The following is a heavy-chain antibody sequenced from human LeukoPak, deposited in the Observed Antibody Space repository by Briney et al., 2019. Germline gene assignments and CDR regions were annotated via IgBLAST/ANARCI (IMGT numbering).Heavy chain of an antibody. V-gene: IGHV4-39*07. Sequence: PSETLSLTCTVSGGSISSRSYYWGWIRQPPGKGLEWIGNIYYDGSTYYNPSLKSRVTISVDTSKNQFSLKLRSLTAADTAVYYRARVTQHWPHYYSDYWGQGTLVTVSS. CDR3: ARVTQHWPHYYSDY. J-gene: IGHJ4*02. CDR1: GGSISSRSYY. CDR2: IYYDGST. D-gene: IGHD6-13*01.